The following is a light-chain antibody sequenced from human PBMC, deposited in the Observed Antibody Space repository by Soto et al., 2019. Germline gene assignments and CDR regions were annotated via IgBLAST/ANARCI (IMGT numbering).Light chain of an antibody. CDR2: EAS. CDR1: QSVNRW. Sequence: DIQMTQSPSSLSASVGDRVTITCRASQSVNRWLAWYQQKPGKAPKLMIYEASSLESGVPSRFGGSGSGTEFTLTISSLQPDDVAMYYCQQYNSYSWTLGQGTKVDIK. V-gene: IGKV1-5*03. J-gene: IGKJ1*01. CDR3: QQYNSYSWT.